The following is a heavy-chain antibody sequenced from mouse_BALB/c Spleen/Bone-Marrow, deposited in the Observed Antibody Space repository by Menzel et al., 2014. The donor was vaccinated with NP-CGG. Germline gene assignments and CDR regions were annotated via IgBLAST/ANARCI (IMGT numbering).Heavy chain of an antibody. V-gene: IGHV5-9-2*01. J-gene: IGHJ3*01. CDR3: ARHAYYDQTEVSFVY. Sequence: EVKLVESGGNLVKSGGSLKLSCAASGFTFSSYGMSWVRQTPEKRLEWVATISGGGSYTFYPDSVKGRFTIPRDNAKNNLYLQLSSLRSEDTALYYCARHAYYDQTEVSFVYWGQGTLVTVSA. CDR1: GFTFSSYG. D-gene: IGHD2-4*01. CDR2: ISGGGSYT.